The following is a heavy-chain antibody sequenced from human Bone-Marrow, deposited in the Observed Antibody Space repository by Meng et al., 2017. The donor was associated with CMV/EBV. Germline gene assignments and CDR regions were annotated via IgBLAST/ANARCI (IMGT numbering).Heavy chain of an antibody. CDR1: SASLSSSDYY. Sequence: GSLRLSCTVSSASLSSSDYYWGWIRQPPEEGLEWIGNIYYSGNTYYSPSLKSRVTMSIDTSKNQFSLKLSSVTAADTAVYYCARDFTTPSEVVPAANYYYYGMDVWGQGTTVTVSS. CDR2: IYYSGNT. CDR3: ARDFTTPSEVVPAANYYYYGMDV. V-gene: IGHV4-39*07. J-gene: IGHJ6*02. D-gene: IGHD2-2*01.